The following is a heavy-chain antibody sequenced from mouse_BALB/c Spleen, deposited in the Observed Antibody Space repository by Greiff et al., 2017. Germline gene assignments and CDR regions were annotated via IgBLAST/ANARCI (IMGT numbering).Heavy chain of an antibody. D-gene: IGHD1-1*01. V-gene: IGHV5-6-5*01. CDR1: GFTFSSYA. CDR2: ISSGGST. Sequence: EVKVEESGGGLVKPGGSLKLSCAASGFTFSSYAMSWVRQTPEKRLEWVASISSGGSTYYPDSVKGRFTISRDNARNILYLQMSSLRSEDTAMYYCARGITTVVAPFDYWGQGTTLTVSS. CDR3: ARGITTVVAPFDY. J-gene: IGHJ2*01.